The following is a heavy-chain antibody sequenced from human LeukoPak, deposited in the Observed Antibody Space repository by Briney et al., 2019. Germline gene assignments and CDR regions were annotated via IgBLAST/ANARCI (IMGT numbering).Heavy chain of an antibody. J-gene: IGHJ5*02. Sequence: GGSLRLSCAASGFTFSGYAMSWVRQAPGKGLEWVSAISGSGGSTYYADSVKGRFTISRDNSKNTLYLQMNSLRADDTAVYYCAKDSGYSSGWYINWFDPWGQGTLVTVSS. CDR3: AKDSGYSSGWYINWFDP. D-gene: IGHD6-19*01. CDR1: GFTFSGYA. CDR2: ISGSGGST. V-gene: IGHV3-23*01.